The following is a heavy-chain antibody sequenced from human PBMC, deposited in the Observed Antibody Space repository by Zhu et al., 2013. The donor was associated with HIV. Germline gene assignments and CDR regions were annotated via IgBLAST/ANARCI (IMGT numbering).Heavy chain of an antibody. J-gene: IGHJ3*02. D-gene: IGHD3-22*01. CDR1: GGTFSSYA. V-gene: IGHV1-69*12. CDR3: ARARSNYYDSSGYYTGDAFDI. Sequence: QVQLVQSGAEVKKPGSSVKVSCKASGGTFSSYAISWVRQAPGQGLEWMGGIIPIFGTANYAQKFQGRVTITADESTSTAYMELSSLRSEDTAVYYCARARSNYYDSSGYYTGDAFDIWGQGTMVTVSS. CDR2: IIPIFGTA.